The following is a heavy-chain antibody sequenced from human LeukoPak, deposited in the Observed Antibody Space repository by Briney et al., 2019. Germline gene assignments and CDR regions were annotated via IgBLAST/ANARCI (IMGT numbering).Heavy chain of an antibody. V-gene: IGHV3-43*01. Sequence: TGGSLRLSCAASGVTFDDYAMHWVRQAPGKGLEWVSLINWAGATTYSADSVKGRFTISRDNSKNSLYLQMNSLRTEDTALYYCAKDMGMTTITGGFDFWGQGTLVTVSS. D-gene: IGHD4-11*01. CDR1: GVTFDDYA. CDR3: AKDMGMTTITGGFDF. J-gene: IGHJ4*02. CDR2: INWAGATT.